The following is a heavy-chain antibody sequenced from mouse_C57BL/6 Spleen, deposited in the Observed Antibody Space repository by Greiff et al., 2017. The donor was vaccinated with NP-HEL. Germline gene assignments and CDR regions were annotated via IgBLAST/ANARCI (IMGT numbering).Heavy chain of an antibody. CDR3: SRSSYDYDEGAWFAY. Sequence: QVQLQQSGPELVKPGASVKLSCKASGYTFTSYDINWVKQRPGQGLEWIGWIYPRDGSTKYNEKFKGKATLTVDTSSSTAYMELHSLTSEDSAVYFCSRSSYDYDEGAWFAYWGQGTLVTVSA. D-gene: IGHD2-4*01. V-gene: IGHV1-85*01. CDR1: GYTFTSYD. J-gene: IGHJ3*01. CDR2: IYPRDGST.